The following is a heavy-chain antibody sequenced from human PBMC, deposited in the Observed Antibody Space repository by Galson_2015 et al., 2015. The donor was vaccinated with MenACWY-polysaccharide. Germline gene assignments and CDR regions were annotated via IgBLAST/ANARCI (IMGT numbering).Heavy chain of an antibody. CDR1: GFTFSSSW. Sequence: SLRLSCAASGFTFSSSWMIWVRQAPGKGLEWVTNIKEDGSQTYYMGSATGRFTISRDNAKNSLYLQMNSLRAEDTAVYYCARDRGYFRFDYWGQGTLVTVSS. CDR2: IKEDGSQT. J-gene: IGHJ4*02. V-gene: IGHV3-7*01. D-gene: IGHD2/OR15-2a*01. CDR3: ARDRGYFRFDY.